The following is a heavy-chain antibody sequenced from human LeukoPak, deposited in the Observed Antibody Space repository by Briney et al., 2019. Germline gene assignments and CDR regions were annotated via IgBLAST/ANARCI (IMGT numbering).Heavy chain of an antibody. J-gene: IGHJ4*02. CDR3: ASPKAPVLEWLLCN. CDR1: GFTFSSYS. Sequence: GGSLRLSCAASGFTFSSYSMNWVRQAPGKGLEWVSSISSSSSYIYYADSVKGRFTISRDNAKNSLYLQMNSLRAEDTAVYYCASPKAPVLEWLLCNWGQGTLVTVSS. CDR2: ISSSSSYI. V-gene: IGHV3-21*01. D-gene: IGHD3-3*01.